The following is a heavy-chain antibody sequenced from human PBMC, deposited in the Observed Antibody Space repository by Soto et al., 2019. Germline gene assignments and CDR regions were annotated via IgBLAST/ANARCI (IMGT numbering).Heavy chain of an antibody. CDR1: SGSIGSDY. Sequence: SETLSLTCSVSSGSIGSDYWSWIRQPPGKGLEWIGYIYYSGSTNYNPSLKSRVTISVDTSKNQFSLKLSSVTAADTAVYYCARGRNYYDSSGYYFPAFDYWGQGTLVTVSS. CDR2: IYYSGST. CDR3: ARGRNYYDSSGYYFPAFDY. V-gene: IGHV4-59*01. J-gene: IGHJ4*02. D-gene: IGHD3-22*01.